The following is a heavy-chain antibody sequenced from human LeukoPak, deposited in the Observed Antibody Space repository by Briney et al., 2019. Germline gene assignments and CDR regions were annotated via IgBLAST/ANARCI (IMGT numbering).Heavy chain of an antibody. J-gene: IGHJ6*02. D-gene: IGHD4-17*01. CDR2: INHSGST. CDR3: ARGDYGDYYGMDV. Sequence: PSETLSLTCAVYGGSFSGYYWSWIRQPPGKGLEWIGEINHSGSTNYNPSLKSRVTISVDTSKNQFSLKLGSVTAADTAVYYCARGDYGDYYGMDVWGQGTTVTVSS. V-gene: IGHV4-34*01. CDR1: GGSFSGYY.